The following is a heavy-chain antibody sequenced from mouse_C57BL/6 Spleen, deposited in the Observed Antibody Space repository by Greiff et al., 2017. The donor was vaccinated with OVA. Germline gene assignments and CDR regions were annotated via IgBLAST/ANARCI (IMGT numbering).Heavy chain of an antibody. CDR1: GYTFTSYW. D-gene: IGHD2-2*01. V-gene: IGHV1-50*01. J-gene: IGHJ2*01. CDR3: ARPSTMVTTWGLDY. CDR2: IDPSDSYT. Sequence: QVQLQQPGAELVKPGASVKLSCKASGYTFTSYWMQWVKQRPGQGLEWIGEIDPSDSYTNYNQKFKGKATLTVDTSSSTAYMQLSSLTSEDSAVYYCARPSTMVTTWGLDYWGQGTTLTVSS.